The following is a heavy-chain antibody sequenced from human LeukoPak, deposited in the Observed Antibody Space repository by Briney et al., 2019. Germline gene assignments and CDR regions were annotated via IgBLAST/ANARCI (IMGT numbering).Heavy chain of an antibody. Sequence: GGSLRLSCAASGFSFSNYWMNWVRQAPGKGLVWVSRIDSYGSNTNYADSVKGRFTVSRDNAKNTLFLQMNSLRAEDTAVYYCAVSTIRTRHFFGKGGWGQRTTVNV. CDR1: GFSFSNYW. CDR3: AVSTIRTRHFFGKGG. J-gene: IGHJ6*01. CDR2: IDSYGSNT. V-gene: IGHV3-74*01. D-gene: IGHD3-9*01.